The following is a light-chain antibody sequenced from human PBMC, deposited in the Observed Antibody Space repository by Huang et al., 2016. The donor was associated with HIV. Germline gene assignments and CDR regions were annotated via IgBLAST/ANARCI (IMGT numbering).Light chain of an antibody. V-gene: IGKV3-15*01. J-gene: IGKJ1*01. CDR1: QSISNN. CDR3: QHYNNWPPRT. Sequence: ETVMTQSPATLSVSPGERITLSCRASQSISNNLAWYQQKPGQVPRLLIYGASTRASGIPASVSGSGSGTGCTLSIRSLQSEDSAVYYCQHYNNWPPRTFGRGTKVEIK. CDR2: GAS.